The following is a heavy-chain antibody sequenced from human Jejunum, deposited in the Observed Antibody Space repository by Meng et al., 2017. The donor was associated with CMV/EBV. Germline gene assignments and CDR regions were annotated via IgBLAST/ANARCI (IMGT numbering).Heavy chain of an antibody. D-gene: IGHD3-16*01. Sequence: TFRRCEMSWGRRAPGKGLEWISYISATNSAIYYADAVKGRFVISRDNSKTSLYLALPNLPSPATPTYYCPRGPWPYTFGGGSFDVWAQGALVPLSS. CDR2: ISATNSAI. CDR3: PRGPWPYTFGGGSFDV. CDR1: TFRRCE. V-gene: IGHV3-48*03. J-gene: IGHJ4*02.